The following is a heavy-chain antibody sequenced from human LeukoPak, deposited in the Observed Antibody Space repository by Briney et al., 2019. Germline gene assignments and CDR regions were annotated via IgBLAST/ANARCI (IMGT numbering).Heavy chain of an antibody. Sequence: KPSETLSLTCTVSGGSISSGFYYWSWIRQPAGKGLEWIGRIYTSGSTNYNPSLKSRVTISLDTSRDQFSLKLSSVTAADTAVYYCARRQDGHDYWGQGTLVTVSS. CDR3: ARRQDGHDY. CDR2: IYTSGST. CDR1: GGSISSGFYY. J-gene: IGHJ4*02. V-gene: IGHV4-61*02.